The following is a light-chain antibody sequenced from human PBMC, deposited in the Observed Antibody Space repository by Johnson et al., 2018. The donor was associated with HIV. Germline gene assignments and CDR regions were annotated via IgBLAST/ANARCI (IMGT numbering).Light chain of an antibody. CDR2: DNN. CDR3: GTWDSSLSASYV. J-gene: IGLJ1*01. CDR1: SSKIGNNY. V-gene: IGLV1-51*01. Sequence: QSVLTQSPSVSAAPGQKVTISCSGSSSKIGNNYVSWYQQLPGTAPKLLIYDNNKRPSGIPDLFSGSKSGTSATLGITGLQTGVEADYYCGTWDSSLSASYVFGTGTKVTVL.